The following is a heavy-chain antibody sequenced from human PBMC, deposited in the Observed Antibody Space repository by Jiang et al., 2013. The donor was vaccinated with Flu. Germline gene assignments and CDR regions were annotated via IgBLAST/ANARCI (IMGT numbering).Heavy chain of an antibody. CDR2: IYYSGST. V-gene: IGHV4-59*08. Sequence: PGLVKPSETLSLTCTISGGSISSYYWSWIRQPPGKGLEWIGYIYYSGSTNYNPSLKSRVTISVDTSKNRFSLKLSSVTAADTAVYYCARGSGSYSGYYYYGMDVWGQGTTVTVSS. CDR1: GGSISSYY. D-gene: IGHD3-10*01. J-gene: IGHJ6*02. CDR3: ARGSGSYSGYYYYGMDV.